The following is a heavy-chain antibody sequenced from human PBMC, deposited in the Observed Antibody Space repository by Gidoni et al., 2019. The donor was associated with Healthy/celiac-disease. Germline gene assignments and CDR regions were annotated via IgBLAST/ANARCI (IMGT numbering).Heavy chain of an antibody. V-gene: IGHV1-18*01. D-gene: IGHD4-17*01. J-gene: IGHJ6*02. CDR1: GYTFTSDG. CDR2: ISAYNGNT. CDR3: ARDGGGSVDYGDYSPMYYGMDV. Sequence: QVQLVQSGAEVKKPGASVKVSCKAAGYTFTSDGISGVRQAPGQGLEWMGGISAYNGNTNYSQKLQGRVTMTTDTSTSTAYMELRSLRSDDTAVYYCARDGGGSVDYGDYSPMYYGMDVWGQGTTVTVSS.